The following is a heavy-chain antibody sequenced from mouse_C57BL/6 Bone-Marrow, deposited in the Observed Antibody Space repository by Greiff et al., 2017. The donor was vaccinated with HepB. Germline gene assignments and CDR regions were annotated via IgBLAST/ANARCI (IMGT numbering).Heavy chain of an antibody. CDR3: TGSNYLYYYAMDY. V-gene: IGHV14-4*01. D-gene: IGHD1-1*01. J-gene: IGHJ4*01. CDR1: GFNIKDDY. CDR2: IDPENGDT. Sequence: EVQLQESGAELVRPGASVKLSCTASGFNIKDDYMHWVKQRPEQGLEWIGWIDPENGDTEYASKFQGKATITADTSSNTAYLQLSSLTSEDTAVYYCTGSNYLYYYAMDYWGQGTSVTVSS.